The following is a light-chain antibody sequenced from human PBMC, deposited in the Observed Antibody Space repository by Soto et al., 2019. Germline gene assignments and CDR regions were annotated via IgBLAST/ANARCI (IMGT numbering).Light chain of an antibody. CDR2: SAS. Sequence: DVQLTQSPSFLSASVGDRLTITCRASQDISSYLAWYQQKPGKAPKLLIHSASTLHSGVPLRFSGSGSGTDFTLKISALQPEGFATYYYQQGNSYPPWTFGQGTKVYIK. CDR3: QQGNSYPPWT. CDR1: QDISSY. J-gene: IGKJ1*01. V-gene: IGKV1-9*01.